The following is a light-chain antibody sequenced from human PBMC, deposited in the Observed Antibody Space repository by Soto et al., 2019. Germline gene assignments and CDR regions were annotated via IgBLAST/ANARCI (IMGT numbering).Light chain of an antibody. CDR2: FAS. Sequence: DIQLSQSPSFLSASDGDRVTIACRASQGISNLLAWYQQKPGKAPKLLISFASTLQSGVPSRFTGSGSGTEFTLTISSLQPEDFATYYCQQFNSYPRTFGQGTKVDIK. CDR1: QGISNL. V-gene: IGKV1-9*01. J-gene: IGKJ1*01. CDR3: QQFNSYPRT.